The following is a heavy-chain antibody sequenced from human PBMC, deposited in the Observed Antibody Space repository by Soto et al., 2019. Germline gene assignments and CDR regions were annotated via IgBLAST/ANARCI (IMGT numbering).Heavy chain of an antibody. Sequence: GGSLRLSCAASGFTFSSYWMSWVRQAPGKGLEWVANIKQDGSEKYYVDSVQGRFTISRDNAKNSLYLQLNSLRPEDTALYYCAKGQYPLGYLDYWGQGTLVTVSS. V-gene: IGHV3-7*03. CDR1: GFTFSSYW. CDR3: AKGQYPLGYLDY. CDR2: IKQDGSEK. D-gene: IGHD2-2*01. J-gene: IGHJ4*02.